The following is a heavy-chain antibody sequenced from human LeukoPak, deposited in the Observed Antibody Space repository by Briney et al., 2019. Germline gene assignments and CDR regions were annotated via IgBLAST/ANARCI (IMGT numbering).Heavy chain of an antibody. J-gene: IGHJ4*02. D-gene: IGHD4-23*01. CDR3: ANLLRWLDY. V-gene: IGHV3-23*01. CDR2: SSGSGGST. CDR1: GFTFSSYA. Sequence: GRCLRLSCAASGFTFSSYAMSWVSQAPGKGLEWVSASSGSGGSTYYADSVKGRFTISRDNSKNTLYLQMNSLRAEDTAVYYCANLLRWLDYWGQGTLVTVSS.